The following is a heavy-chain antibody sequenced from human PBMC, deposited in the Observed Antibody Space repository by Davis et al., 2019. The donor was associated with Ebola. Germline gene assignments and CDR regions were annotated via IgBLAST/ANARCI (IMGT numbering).Heavy chain of an antibody. CDR2: INSDGSST. CDR1: GFTFSSYW. D-gene: IGHD6-6*01. V-gene: IGHV3-74*01. CDR3: ARRAARLGFAV. Sequence: HTGGSLRLSCAASGFTFSSYWMHWVRQAPGKGLVWVSRINSDGSSTSYADSVKGRFTIPRDNAKNTLYLQMNSLRAEDTAVYYCARRAARLGFAVWGQGTTVTVSS. J-gene: IGHJ6*02.